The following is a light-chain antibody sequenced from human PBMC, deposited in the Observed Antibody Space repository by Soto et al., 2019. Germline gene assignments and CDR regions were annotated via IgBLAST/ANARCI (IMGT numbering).Light chain of an antibody. CDR2: GAS. CDR1: QSVSSN. V-gene: IGKV3-15*01. J-gene: IGKJ4*01. Sequence: EIVMTQSPATLSXXPXXXXTXXXRASQSVSSNLAWYQQKPGQAPRLLIYGASTRATGIPARFSGSGSGTEFTLTISSLQSEDFAVYYCQLYNNWPLTFGGGTKVDIK. CDR3: QLYNNWPLT.